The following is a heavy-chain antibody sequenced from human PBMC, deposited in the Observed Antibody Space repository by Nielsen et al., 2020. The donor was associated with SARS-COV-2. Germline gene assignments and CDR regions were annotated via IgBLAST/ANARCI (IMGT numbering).Heavy chain of an antibody. J-gene: IGHJ6*02. V-gene: IGHV1-18*01. D-gene: IGHD3-10*01. CDR2: ISAYNGNT. CDR3: ARDLLDYYGSGSFNGMDV. Sequence: WVRQAPGQGLEWMGWISAYNGNTNYAQKFQGRVTITADESTSTAYMDLSSLRSEDTAVYYCARDLLDYYGSGSFNGMDVWGQGTTVTVSS.